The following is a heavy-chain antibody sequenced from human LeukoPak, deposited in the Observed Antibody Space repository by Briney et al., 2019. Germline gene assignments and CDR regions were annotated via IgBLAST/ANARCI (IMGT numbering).Heavy chain of an antibody. CDR2: IYSSGTT. V-gene: IGHV3-53*01. CDR3: AQAWIFGVI. J-gene: IGHJ4*02. CDR1: GFTVSSNY. Sequence: GGSLRLSCAASGFTVSSNYMSWVRQAPGKGLEWVSVIYSSGTTYYADSVKGRFIISRDNSENTLYLQMNRLSAEDTAVYYCAQAWIFGVIWGQGTLVTVSP. D-gene: IGHD3-3*01.